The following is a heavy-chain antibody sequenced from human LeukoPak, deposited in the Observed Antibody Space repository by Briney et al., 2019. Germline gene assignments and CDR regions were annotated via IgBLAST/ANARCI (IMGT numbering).Heavy chain of an antibody. CDR2: ISGSGGST. D-gene: IGHD4-17*01. J-gene: IGHJ4*02. V-gene: IGHV3-23*01. Sequence: GGSLRLSCAASGFTFSSYAMSWVRQAPGKGLEWVSTISGSGGSTYYADSVKGRFTISRDNSKNTLYLQMNSLRAEDTAVYYCAPSLRKYYFDYWGQGTLVTVSS. CDR3: APSLRKYYFDY. CDR1: GFTFSSYA.